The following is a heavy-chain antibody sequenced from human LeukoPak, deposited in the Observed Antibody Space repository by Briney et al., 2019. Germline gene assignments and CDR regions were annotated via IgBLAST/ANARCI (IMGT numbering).Heavy chain of an antibody. CDR3: ARDSISLGQAFDI. V-gene: IGHV3-21*01. CDR2: ISSSSSYI. CDR1: GFTFSSYR. J-gene: IGHJ3*02. Sequence: GGTLRLSCAASGFTFSSYRMNWVRQAPGKGLEWVSSISSSSSYIYYADSVKGRFTISRDNAKNSLHLQMNSLRAEDTAVYYCARDSISLGQAFDIWGQGTMVTVSS. D-gene: IGHD3-3*02.